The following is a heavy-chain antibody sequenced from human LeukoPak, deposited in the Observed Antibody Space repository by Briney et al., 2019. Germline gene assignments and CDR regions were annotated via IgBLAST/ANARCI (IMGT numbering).Heavy chain of an antibody. V-gene: IGHV3-30*02. CDR2: IRYDGSNE. J-gene: IGHJ3*02. CDR1: GFTFTGYP. CDR3: ARDRDAFDI. Sequence: GGSLRLSCAASGFTFTGYPMHWVRQPPGKGLEWVAFIRYDGSNEYYADSVKGRFTISRDNSKNTLFLQMNSLRTEDTAVYYCARDRDAFDIWGQGTMVTVSS.